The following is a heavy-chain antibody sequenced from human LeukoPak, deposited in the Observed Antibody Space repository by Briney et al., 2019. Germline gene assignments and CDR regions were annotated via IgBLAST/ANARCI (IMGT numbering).Heavy chain of an antibody. D-gene: IGHD3-22*01. V-gene: IGHV3-30-3*01. J-gene: IGHJ4*02. CDR3: ARERVDSSGYYYPTWAQTD. CDR2: ISYDGSNK. Sequence: GGSLRLSCAASGFTFSSYAMSWVRQAPGKGLEWVAVISYDGSNKYYADSVKGRFTISRDNSKNTLYLQMNSLRAEDTAVYYCARERVDSSGYYYPTWAQTDWGQGTLVTVSS. CDR1: GFTFSSYA.